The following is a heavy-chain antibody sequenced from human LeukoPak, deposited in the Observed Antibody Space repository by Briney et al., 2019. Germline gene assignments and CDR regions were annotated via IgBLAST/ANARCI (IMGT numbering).Heavy chain of an antibody. J-gene: IGHJ3*02. Sequence: PGGSLTLYCAASGFTFSSYSMIWLRQAPGKGLEGVSSISSSSSYIYYADSVKGRFTISRDNAKNSLYLQMNSLRAEDTAVYYCARDDHWKEPIWGQGTMVTVSS. D-gene: IGHD1-1*01. V-gene: IGHV3-21*01. CDR3: ARDDHWKEPI. CDR2: ISSSSSYI. CDR1: GFTFSSYS.